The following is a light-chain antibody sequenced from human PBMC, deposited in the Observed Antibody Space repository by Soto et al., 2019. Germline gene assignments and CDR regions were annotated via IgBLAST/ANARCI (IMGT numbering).Light chain of an antibody. V-gene: IGLV2-14*01. Sequence: QSALTQPASVSGSPGQSITISCIGTSSDVGGYNYVSWYQQHPGKAPKLMIYDVSNRPSGVSNRFSGSKSGNTASLTISGLQAEDEADYYCSSYTSSSTLEGVFGTGTKLTVL. CDR2: DVS. CDR3: SSYTSSSTLEGV. J-gene: IGLJ1*01. CDR1: SSDVGGYNY.